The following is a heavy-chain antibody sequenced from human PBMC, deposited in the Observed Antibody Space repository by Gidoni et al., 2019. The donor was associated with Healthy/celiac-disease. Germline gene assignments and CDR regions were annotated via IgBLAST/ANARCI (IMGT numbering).Heavy chain of an antibody. CDR2: ISYDGSNE. V-gene: IGHV3-30-3*01. J-gene: IGHJ5*02. CDR1: GFPFSSYA. CDR3: ARDPNDSSGWFDP. Sequence: QVQLVESGGGVVQPGRSLRLSCAASGFPFSSYAMHWARQAPGKGLEWVAVISYDGSNEYYADSVKGRFTISRDNAKNTLYLQMNSLRAEDTAVYYCARDPNDSSGWFDPWGQGTLVTVSS. D-gene: IGHD3-22*01.